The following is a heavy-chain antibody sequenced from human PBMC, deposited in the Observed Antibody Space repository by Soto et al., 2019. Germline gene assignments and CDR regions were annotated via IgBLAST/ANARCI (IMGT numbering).Heavy chain of an antibody. Sequence: GASVKVSCKTSGYTFTKYGISWVRQAPGQGLEWIGWVSPYNANTNHAQKFQGRVTTTRDTSASTAYMELSSLRSEDTAVYYCARGFPLWFDPWGQGTLVTVSS. CDR2: VSPYNANT. J-gene: IGHJ5*02. V-gene: IGHV1-18*04. D-gene: IGHD3-3*01. CDR1: GYTFTKYG. CDR3: ARGFPLWFDP.